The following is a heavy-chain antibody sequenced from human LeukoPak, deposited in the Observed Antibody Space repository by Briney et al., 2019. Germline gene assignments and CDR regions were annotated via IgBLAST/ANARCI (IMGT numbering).Heavy chain of an antibody. V-gene: IGHV3-48*04. Sequence: GGSLRLSCAASGCTFSSYSMNWVRQAPGKGLEWVSYISSISSSSTYYADSVKGRFTISRDNSKNSLYLQMNSLRAEDTALYYCAKAIGGGSLSAFDIWGQGTMVTVSS. J-gene: IGHJ3*02. CDR3: AKAIGGGSLSAFDI. CDR1: GCTFSSYS. CDR2: ISSISSSST. D-gene: IGHD1-26*01.